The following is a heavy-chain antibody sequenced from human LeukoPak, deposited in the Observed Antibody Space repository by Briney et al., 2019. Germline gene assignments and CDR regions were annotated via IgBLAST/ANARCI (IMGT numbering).Heavy chain of an antibody. CDR3: TRDLRGSYAVDY. D-gene: IGHD1-26*01. Sequence: GGSLRLSCTASGFTFGDYATSWFRQAPGKGLEWVGFIRSKAYGGTTEYAASVKGRFTISRDDSKSIAYLQMNSLKTEDTAVYYCTRDLRGSYAVDYWGQGTLVTVSS. CDR2: IRSKAYGGTT. J-gene: IGHJ4*02. V-gene: IGHV3-49*03. CDR1: GFTFGDYA.